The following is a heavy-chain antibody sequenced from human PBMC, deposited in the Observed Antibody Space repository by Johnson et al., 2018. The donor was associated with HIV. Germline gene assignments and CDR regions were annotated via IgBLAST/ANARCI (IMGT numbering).Heavy chain of an antibody. CDR2: ISYDGSNK. V-gene: IGHV3-30*04. CDR1: GFTFSNYA. J-gene: IGHJ3*02. D-gene: IGHD6-13*01. Sequence: QVQLVESGGGVVQPGRSLRLSCAASGFTFSNYAMHWVRQAPGKGLEWVAVISYDGSNKYYADSVMGRFPISRDNSKNTLDLQMNSLRAEDTAVYYCARDRLAAADPDAFDIWGQGTMVTVSS. CDR3: ARDRLAAADPDAFDI.